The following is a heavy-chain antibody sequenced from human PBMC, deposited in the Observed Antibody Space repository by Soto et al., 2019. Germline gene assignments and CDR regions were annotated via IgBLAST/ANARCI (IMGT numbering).Heavy chain of an antibody. CDR3: ARDLGYYDFWSAEGRYYYMDV. J-gene: IGHJ6*03. CDR1: GYTFTSYY. Sequence: PGDSVKVSCKASGYTFTSYYMHWVRQAPGQGLEWMGIINPSGGSTSNAQKIQGRVTMTRDTSTSTVYMELSSLRSEDTAVYYCARDLGYYDFWSAEGRYYYMDVWGKGTTVTVSS. D-gene: IGHD3-3*01. V-gene: IGHV1-46*03. CDR2: INPSGGST.